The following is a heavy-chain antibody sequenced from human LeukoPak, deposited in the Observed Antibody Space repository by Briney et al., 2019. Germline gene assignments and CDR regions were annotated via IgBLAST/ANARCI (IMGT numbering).Heavy chain of an antibody. CDR1: GYRVNTAW. CDR2: IKSKNDDGRA. V-gene: IGHV3-15*01. CDR3: TTRGIAVSGLGY. J-gene: IGHJ4*02. Sequence: GGSFSRDSAASGYRVNTAWMNWERQTQGQVLPWTGRIKSKNDDGRAEYAAHVKGRFIISRDDSKNMLSLEMRSLRTEDTGVYYCTTRGIAVSGLGYWGRGTLVVVSP. D-gene: IGHD6-19*01.